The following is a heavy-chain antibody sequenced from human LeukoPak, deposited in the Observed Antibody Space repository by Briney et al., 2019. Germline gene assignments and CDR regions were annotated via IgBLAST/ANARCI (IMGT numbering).Heavy chain of an antibody. V-gene: IGHV1-18*04. D-gene: IGHD1-14*01. Sequence: ASVKVSCKASGYTFSTYTISWVRQAPGQGLEWLGWISAYNGNTYYAQRLQGSVTMTTDTSTTTAYMELKSLTSDDTAVYFCARGPHHFYGMDVWGQGTTVTVSS. CDR3: ARGPHHFYGMDV. J-gene: IGHJ6*02. CDR2: ISAYNGNT. CDR1: GYTFSTYT.